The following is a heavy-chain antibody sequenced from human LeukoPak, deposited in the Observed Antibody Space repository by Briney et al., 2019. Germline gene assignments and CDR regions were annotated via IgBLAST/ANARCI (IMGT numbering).Heavy chain of an antibody. J-gene: IGHJ6*03. CDR1: GGSISSGSYY. D-gene: IGHD6-19*01. V-gene: IGHV4-61*02. CDR3: ARAGYSSGFTTYYYYMDV. CDR2: IYTSGST. Sequence: SETLSLTCTVSGGSISSGSYYWSWIRQPAGKGLEWIGRIYTSGSTNYNPSLKSRVTISVDTSKNQFSLKLSSVTAADTAVYYCARAGYSSGFTTYYYYMDVWGKGTTVTVSS.